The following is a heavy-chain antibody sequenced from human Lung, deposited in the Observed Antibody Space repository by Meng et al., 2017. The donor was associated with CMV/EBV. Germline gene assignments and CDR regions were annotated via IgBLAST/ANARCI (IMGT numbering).Heavy chain of an antibody. Sequence: ESLKISCTVSGGSISSSSHYWGWIRQPPGKGLEWIATIYYNGGTSYNPSLKSRVTISLDTSKNQFSLKLNSVTAADTAVYYCATTSSGWFNYFDSWGHDTLVTVSS. V-gene: IGHV4-39*01. CDR3: ATTSSGWFNYFDS. D-gene: IGHD6-19*01. CDR2: IYYNGGT. CDR1: GGSISSSSHY. J-gene: IGHJ4*01.